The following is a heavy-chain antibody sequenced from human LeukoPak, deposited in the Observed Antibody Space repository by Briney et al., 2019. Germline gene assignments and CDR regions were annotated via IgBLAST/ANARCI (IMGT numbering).Heavy chain of an antibody. J-gene: IGHJ4*02. CDR1: GGSISSYY. V-gene: IGHV4-59*08. CDR3: ARLVSIAAAGTVVDY. CDR2: IYDSGST. Sequence: PSETLSLTCTVSGGSISSYYWSWIRQPPGKGLEWIGYIYDSGSTNYNPSLKRRVTISVDTSKNQFSLKLTSVTAADTAVYYCARLVSIAAAGTVVDYWGQGTLVTVSS. D-gene: IGHD6-13*01.